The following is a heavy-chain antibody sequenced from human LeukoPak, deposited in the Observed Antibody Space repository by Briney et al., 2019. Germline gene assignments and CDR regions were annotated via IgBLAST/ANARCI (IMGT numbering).Heavy chain of an antibody. J-gene: IGHJ4*02. Sequence: GGSLRLSCAASGFTFSSYSMNWVRQAPGKGLEWVSSISSSSSYIYYADSVKGRFTISRDNAKNSLYLQMNSLRDEDTAVYYCARDAGSDYYESSAYFDWGQGTLVIVSS. CDR2: ISSSSSYI. CDR1: GFTFSSYS. D-gene: IGHD3-22*01. CDR3: ARDAGSDYYESSAYFD. V-gene: IGHV3-21*01.